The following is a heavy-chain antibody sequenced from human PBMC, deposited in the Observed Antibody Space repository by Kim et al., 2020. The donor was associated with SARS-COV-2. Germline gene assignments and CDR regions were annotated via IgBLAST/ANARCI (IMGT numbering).Heavy chain of an antibody. CDR3: ARIDSSHFYMDV. D-gene: IGHD2-15*01. J-gene: IGHJ6*03. V-gene: IGHV4-39*01. Sequence: YYSPSLKGRVTRSADTSKNPFSLRLSVVTAADTAVYYCARIDSSHFYMDVWGKGTSVIVSS.